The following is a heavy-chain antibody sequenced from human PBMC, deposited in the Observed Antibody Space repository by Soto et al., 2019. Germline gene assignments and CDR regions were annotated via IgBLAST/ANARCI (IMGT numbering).Heavy chain of an antibody. J-gene: IGHJ4*02. D-gene: IGHD5-18*01. CDR2: IYWYDDK. Sequence: QITLKESGPTLVKPTQTLTLTCTFSGFSLSTSGVGVGWIRQPPGKALEWLALIYWYDDKRYSPALKSRRTITTDTSTNHVVLTVTNRKPVDTAANYCAHSTGRGYSYVGWGQGTLVTVSS. CDR1: GFSLSTSGVG. V-gene: IGHV2-5*01. CDR3: AHSTGRGYSYVG.